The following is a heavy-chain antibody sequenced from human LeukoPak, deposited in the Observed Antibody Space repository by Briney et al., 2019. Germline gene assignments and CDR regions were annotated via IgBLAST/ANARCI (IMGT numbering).Heavy chain of an antibody. J-gene: IGHJ6*03. CDR3: AKDRCSNGIGCLYYYMDV. D-gene: IGHD2-8*01. CDR2: IRTSDITT. V-gene: IGHV3-11*01. CDR1: GFSFSDYY. Sequence: GGSLRLSCAASGFSFSDYYMSWIRQAPGKGLEWVSYIRTSDITTHYADSLKGRFTISRNNVRKSLYLQMNSLRAEDTAVYYCAKDRCSNGIGCLYYYMDVWGKGTTVTISS.